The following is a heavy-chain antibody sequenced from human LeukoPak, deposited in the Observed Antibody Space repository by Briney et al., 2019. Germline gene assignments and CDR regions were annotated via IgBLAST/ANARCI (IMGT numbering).Heavy chain of an antibody. V-gene: IGHV3-64*01. Sequence: GGSLRLSCAASGFTFSSYAMHWVRQAPGKGLEYVSAVSSNGDSTYYANSVKGRFTISRDNSKNTVYLQMGSLRVEDMAVYYCARDPHCGSTSCLSYFDYWGQGTLVTVSS. J-gene: IGHJ4*02. CDR1: GFTFSSYA. CDR3: ARDPHCGSTSCLSYFDY. CDR2: VSSNGDST. D-gene: IGHD2-2*01.